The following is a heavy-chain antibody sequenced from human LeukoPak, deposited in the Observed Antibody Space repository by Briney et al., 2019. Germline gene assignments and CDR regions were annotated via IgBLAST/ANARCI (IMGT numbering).Heavy chain of an antibody. CDR2: INHSGST. CDR1: GGSFSGYY. V-gene: IGHV4-34*01. D-gene: IGHD6-13*01. Sequence: SETLSLTYAVYGGSFSGYYWSWIRQPPGKGLEWIGEINHSGSTNYNPSLKSRVTISVDTSKNQFSLKLSSVTAADTAVYYCATTHISWYSSFDYWGQGTLVTVSS. J-gene: IGHJ4*02. CDR3: ATTHISWYSSFDY.